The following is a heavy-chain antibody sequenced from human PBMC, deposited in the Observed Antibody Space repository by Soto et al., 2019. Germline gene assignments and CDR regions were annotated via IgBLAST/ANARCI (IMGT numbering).Heavy chain of an antibody. Sequence: GGSLRLSCAASGFTFSSYAMSWVRQAPGKGLEWVSAISGSGGSTYYADSVKGRFTISRDNSKNTLYLQMNSLRAEDTAVYYCANDPNYRYRSSGSFDYWGQGTLVTVSS. D-gene: IGHD3-16*02. V-gene: IGHV3-23*01. CDR1: GFTFSSYA. J-gene: IGHJ4*02. CDR2: ISGSGGST. CDR3: ANDPNYRYRSSGSFDY.